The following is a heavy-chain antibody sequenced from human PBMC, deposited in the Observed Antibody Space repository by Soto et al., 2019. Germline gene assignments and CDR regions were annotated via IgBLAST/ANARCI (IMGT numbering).Heavy chain of an antibody. D-gene: IGHD2-15*01. CDR2: ISSSSSYI. V-gene: IGHV3-21*01. CDR1: GFTFSSYS. Sequence: EVQLVESGGGLVKPGGSLRLSCAASGFTFSSYSMNWVRQAPGKGLEWVSSISSSSSYIDYADSVKGRFTISRDNAKNSLYLQMNSLRAEDTAVYYCARDRRCSGGSCFDYWGQGTLVTVSS. CDR3: ARDRRCSGGSCFDY. J-gene: IGHJ4*02.